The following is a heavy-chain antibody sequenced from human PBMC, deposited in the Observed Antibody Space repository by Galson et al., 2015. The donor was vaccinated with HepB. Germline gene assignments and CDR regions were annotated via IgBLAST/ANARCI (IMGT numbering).Heavy chain of an antibody. V-gene: IGHV3-13*04. CDR1: GFTFSSYD. CDR3: ARGRMVRGVIGYFDL. D-gene: IGHD3-10*01. CDR2: IGTAGDT. Sequence: SLRLSCAASGFTFSSYDMHWVRQATGKGLEWVSAIGTAGDTYYPGSVKGRFTISRENAKNSLYLQMNSLRAGDTAVYYCARGRMVRGVIGYFDLWGRGSLVTVSS. J-gene: IGHJ2*01.